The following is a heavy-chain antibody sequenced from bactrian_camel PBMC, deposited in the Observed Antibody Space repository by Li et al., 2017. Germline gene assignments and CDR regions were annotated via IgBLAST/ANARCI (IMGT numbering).Heavy chain of an antibody. Sequence: HVQLVESGGGSVQAGGSLQLSCAASVYINNCMGWFRQAPGKGREGVAQIGRYGESTNTDAVKGRFTIARDNAKNTLYLQMNSLEPEDMAAYYCAGGTISEGFYYWGRGTQVTVS. V-gene: IGHV3S53*01. D-gene: IGHD5*01. CDR1: VYINNC. CDR2: IGRYGES. CDR3: AGGTISEGFYY. J-gene: IGHJ4*01.